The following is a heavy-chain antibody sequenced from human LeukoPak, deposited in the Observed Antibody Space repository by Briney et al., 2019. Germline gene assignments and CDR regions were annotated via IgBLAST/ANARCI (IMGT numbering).Heavy chain of an antibody. V-gene: IGHV4-34*01. CDR1: GGSFSGYY. CDR3: ARGPSFFYDSSGYHAY. CDR2: INHSGST. D-gene: IGHD3-22*01. Sequence: SETLSLTCAVYGGSFSGYYWSWIRQPPGKGLEWIGEINHSGSTNYNPSLKSRVTISVDTSKNQFSLKLSSVTAADTAVYYCARGPSFFYDSSGYHAYWGQGTLVTVSS. J-gene: IGHJ4*02.